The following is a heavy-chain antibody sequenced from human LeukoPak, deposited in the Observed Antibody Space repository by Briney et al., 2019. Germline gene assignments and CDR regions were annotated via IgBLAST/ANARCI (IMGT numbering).Heavy chain of an antibody. CDR2: ITPSSGDT. CDR3: ARDTYGSDY. D-gene: IGHD3-10*01. V-gene: IGHV1-46*01. CDR1: GYTFSSHH. Sequence: ASVTVSFTASGYTFSSHHMHWVRQAPGQGLEWMGKITPSSGDTTYAQKFQDRVTMTRDTSTSTVYVELSSLRSEDTAVYYCARDTYGSDYWGQGTLVTVSS. J-gene: IGHJ4*02.